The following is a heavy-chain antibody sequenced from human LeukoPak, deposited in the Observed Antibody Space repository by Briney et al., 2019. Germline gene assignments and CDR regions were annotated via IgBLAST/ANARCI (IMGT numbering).Heavy chain of an antibody. CDR1: GYTFTSYD. CDR2: MNTNSGTT. V-gene: IGHV1-8*01. J-gene: IGHJ4*02. CDR3: ASLSFPQGGSGAHDY. D-gene: IGHD2-8*02. Sequence: ASVKVSCKASGYTFTSYDINWVRQDTGQGLEWLGWMNTNSGTTSYAQKFQGRVTMSRNTSISTAYMELSSLRSEDRAVYYCASLSFPQGGSGAHDYWGQGTLVTVSS.